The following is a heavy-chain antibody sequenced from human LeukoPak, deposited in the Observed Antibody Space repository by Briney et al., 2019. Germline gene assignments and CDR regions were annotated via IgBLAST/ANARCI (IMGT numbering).Heavy chain of an antibody. CDR3: ASNRAAAGTSDLDY. D-gene: IGHD6-13*01. CDR2: ISGSGGST. V-gene: IGHV3-23*01. Sequence: GGSLTLSCAASGFTFSSYAMSWVRQAPGKGLEWVSAISGSGGSTYYADSGKGRFTTSRDNSKNTLYLQMNSLRADDTTVYYCASNRAAAGTSDLDYWGQGTLVTVSS. J-gene: IGHJ4*02. CDR1: GFTFSSYA.